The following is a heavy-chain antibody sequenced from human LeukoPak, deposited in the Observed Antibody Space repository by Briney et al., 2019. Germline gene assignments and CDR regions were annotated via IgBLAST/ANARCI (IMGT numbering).Heavy chain of an antibody. V-gene: IGHV3-15*01. CDR3: TTGVEK. Sequence: PGGSLGLSCAASGFTFSKAWMTWVRQAPGKGLEWVGRIKSKTDGETTDYGAPVQGRFTILREDAKNTLYLEMNSLKTEDTGVYYCTTGVEKWGQGTRVIVSS. J-gene: IGHJ4*02. CDR2: IKSKTDGETT. D-gene: IGHD3-3*01. CDR1: GFTFSKAW.